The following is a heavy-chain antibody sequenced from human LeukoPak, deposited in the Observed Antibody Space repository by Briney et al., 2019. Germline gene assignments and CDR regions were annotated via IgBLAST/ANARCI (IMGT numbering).Heavy chain of an antibody. D-gene: IGHD4-17*01. CDR2: IYTSGST. J-gene: IGHJ3*02. Sequence: PSETLSLTCTVSGGSISSYYWSWIRQPAGKGLEWIGRIYTSGSTNYNPSLKSRVTMSVDTSKNQFSLKLSSVTAADTAVYYCARDQVFFYGDYLVLDAFDIWGQGTMVTVSS. CDR3: ARDQVFFYGDYLVLDAFDI. CDR1: GGSISSYY. V-gene: IGHV4-4*07.